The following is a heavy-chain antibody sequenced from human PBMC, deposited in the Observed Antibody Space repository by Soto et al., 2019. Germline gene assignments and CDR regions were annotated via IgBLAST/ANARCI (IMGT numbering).Heavy chain of an antibody. CDR3: ARDRHDYGDFSHFDI. CDR1: GGTFSSYT. V-gene: IGHV1-69*04. D-gene: IGHD4-17*01. CDR2: IIPILGIA. J-gene: IGHJ3*02. Sequence: ASVKVSCKASGGTFSSYTISWVRQAPGQGLEWMGRIIPILGIANYAQKFQGRVTITADKSTSTAYMELSSLRSEDTAVYYCARDRHDYGDFSHFDIWGQGTMVTVSS.